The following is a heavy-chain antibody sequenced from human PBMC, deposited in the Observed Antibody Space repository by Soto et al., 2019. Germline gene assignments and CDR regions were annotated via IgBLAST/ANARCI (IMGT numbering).Heavy chain of an antibody. CDR1: GYTFTSYG. Sequence: QVQLVQSGAEVKKPGASVKVSCKASGYTFTSYGISWVRQAPGQGLEWMGWICAYNGNTNTAQKFQGRVTMTPDTSTSTAYMELRSLRADDTAVYFCSRDAPPADYWGQGTLVTVSS. CDR3: SRDAPPADY. CDR2: ICAYNGNT. J-gene: IGHJ4*02. V-gene: IGHV1-18*01.